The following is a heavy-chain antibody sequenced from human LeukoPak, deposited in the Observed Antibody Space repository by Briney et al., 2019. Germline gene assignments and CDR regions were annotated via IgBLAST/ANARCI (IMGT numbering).Heavy chain of an antibody. D-gene: IGHD2-2*02. CDR3: ARVVPAAIQGFDP. V-gene: IGHV1-69*05. CDR2: IIPIFGTA. J-gene: IGHJ5*02. Sequence: GASVKVSCKASGGTFSSYAISWVRQAPGQGLEWMGGIIPIFGTANYAQKFQGRVTITTDESTSTAYMELSSLRSEGTAVYYCARVVPAAIQGFDPWGQGTLVTVSS. CDR1: GGTFSSYA.